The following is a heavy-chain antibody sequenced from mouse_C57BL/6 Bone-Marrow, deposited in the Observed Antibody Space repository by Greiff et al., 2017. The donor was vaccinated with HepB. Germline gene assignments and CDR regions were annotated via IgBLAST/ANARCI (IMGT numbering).Heavy chain of an antibody. Sequence: QVQLQQPGAELVKPGASVKLSCKASGYTFTSYWIHWVKQRPGQGLEWIGMIHPNSGSTNYNEKFKSKATLTVDKSSSTAYMQLSSLTSEASAVYYCARRYGYYRFADWGKGTLVTVSA. CDR1: GYTFTSYW. CDR2: IHPNSGST. D-gene: IGHD2-3*01. J-gene: IGHJ3*01. V-gene: IGHV1-64*01. CDR3: ARRYGYYRFAD.